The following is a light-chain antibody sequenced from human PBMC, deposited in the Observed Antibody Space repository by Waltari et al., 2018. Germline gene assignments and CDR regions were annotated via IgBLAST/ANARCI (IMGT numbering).Light chain of an antibody. Sequence: DIQMTQSPSSLSASVGDRVTITCRASQSISSYLNWYQQKPGKAPKLLIYAASSLQSGVPSRFSGSGSGTDFTLTNSSLQPEDFATYYCQQSYSTPQRTFGQGTKVEIK. CDR2: AAS. CDR3: QQSYSTPQRT. CDR1: QSISSY. J-gene: IGKJ1*01. V-gene: IGKV1-39*01.